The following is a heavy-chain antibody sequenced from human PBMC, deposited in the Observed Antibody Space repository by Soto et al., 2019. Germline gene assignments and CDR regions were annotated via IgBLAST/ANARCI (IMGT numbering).Heavy chain of an antibody. V-gene: IGHV4-59*01. D-gene: IGHD3-10*01. CDR3: ARVKTAMVRGVIIPYYYYGMDV. CDR2: IYSSGST. J-gene: IGHJ6*02. CDR1: GGSISRYY. Sequence: QVQLQESGPGLVKPSETLSLTCTVSGGSISRYYWSWIRQPPGKGLEWIGYIYSSGSTNYNPSLKSRVTISVETSKNQFSLKLSSVTAADTAVYYCARVKTAMVRGVIIPYYYYGMDVWGQGTTVTVSS.